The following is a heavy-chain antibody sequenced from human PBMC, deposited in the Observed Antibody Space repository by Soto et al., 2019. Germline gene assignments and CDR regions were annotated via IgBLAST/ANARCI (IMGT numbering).Heavy chain of an antibody. CDR3: AKSHEAYQLPHYYYGMNV. Sequence: ASVKVSCKASGGTFSSYAISWVRQAPGQGLEWMGGIIPIFGTANYAQKFQGRVTITADESTSTAYMELSSLRSEDTAVYYCAKSHEAYQLPHYYYGMNVWGKGTTVTVSS. V-gene: IGHV1-69*13. D-gene: IGHD2-2*01. J-gene: IGHJ6*04. CDR1: GGTFSSYA. CDR2: IIPIFGTA.